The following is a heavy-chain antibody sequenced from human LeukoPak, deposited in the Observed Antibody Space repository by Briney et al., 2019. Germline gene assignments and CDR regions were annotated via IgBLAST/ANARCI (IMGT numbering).Heavy chain of an antibody. CDR1: GYSFTSYW. CDR2: IYPGDSDT. V-gene: IGHV5-51*01. CDR3: ARQARITMVRGVPYYYMDV. J-gene: IGHJ6*03. D-gene: IGHD3-10*01. Sequence: LGESLKISCKGSGYSFTSYWIGWVRQMPGKGLEWMGIIYPGDSDTSYSPSFQGQVTISGDKSISTAYLQWSSLKASDTAMYYCARQARITMVRGVPYYYMDVWGKGTTVTVSS.